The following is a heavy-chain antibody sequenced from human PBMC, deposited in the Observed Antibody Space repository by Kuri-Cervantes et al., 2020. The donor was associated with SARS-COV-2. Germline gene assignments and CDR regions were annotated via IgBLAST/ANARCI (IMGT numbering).Heavy chain of an antibody. Sequence: LSLTCAASGFTFSSYWMSWVRQAPGKGLEWVANIKQDGSEKYYVDSVKGRFTISRDNAKNSLYLQMNSLRAEDTAVYYCVKSITVSGTGFDYWGQGALVTVSS. V-gene: IGHV3-7*01. CDR1: GFTFSSYW. CDR3: VKSITVSGTGFDY. CDR2: IKQDGSEK. J-gene: IGHJ4*02. D-gene: IGHD6-19*01.